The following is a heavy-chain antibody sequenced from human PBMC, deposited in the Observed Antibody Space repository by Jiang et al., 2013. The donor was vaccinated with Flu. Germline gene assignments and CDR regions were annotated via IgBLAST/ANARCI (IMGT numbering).Heavy chain of an antibody. CDR2: IFHSGGP. D-gene: IGHD3-10*01. CDR3: ARVGSYYYYYLDV. CDR1: GYSISSGHY. J-gene: IGHJ6*03. V-gene: IGHV4-38-2*02. Sequence: GPGLVKPSETLSLTCTVSGYSISSGHYWGWIRQPPGKGLEWIGSIFHSGGPYYSPSLKSRVTISLDTTKNQVSLKLTSVTAADTAMYYCARVGSYYYYYLDVWGEGTTVTVSS.